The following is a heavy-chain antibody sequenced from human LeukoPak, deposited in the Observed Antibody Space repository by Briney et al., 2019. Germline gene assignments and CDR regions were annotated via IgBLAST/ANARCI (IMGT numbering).Heavy chain of an antibody. CDR2: ITSSSSYI. J-gene: IGHJ4*02. CDR1: GFTYSSYS. Sequence: GGSLRLSCAASGFTYSSYSMNWVRQAPGKGLEWVSSITSSSSYIYYADSVKGRFTISRDNAKNSLYLQMNSLRVEDTAVYYCATLYSGYDFPSNWGQGTLVTVSS. CDR3: ATLYSGYDFPSN. V-gene: IGHV3-21*06. D-gene: IGHD5-12*01.